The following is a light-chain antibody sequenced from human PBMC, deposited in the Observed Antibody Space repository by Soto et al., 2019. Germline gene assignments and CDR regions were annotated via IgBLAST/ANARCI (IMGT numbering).Light chain of an antibody. CDR1: RSNIGNNA. Sequence: QLVLTQPPSMSAAPGQWVTISCSGRRSNIGNNAVNWYLQLPGQAPKLLIYYDDLLPSGVSDRFSGSKSGTSASLAISGLQSEDEGSYYCAAWDDSLNGVIFGGGTKLTVL. CDR3: AAWDDSLNGVI. CDR2: YDD. J-gene: IGLJ2*01. V-gene: IGLV1-36*01.